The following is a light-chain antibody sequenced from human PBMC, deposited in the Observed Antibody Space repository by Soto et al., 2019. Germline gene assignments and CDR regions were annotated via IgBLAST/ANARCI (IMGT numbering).Light chain of an antibody. CDR3: QVWDISGDHQV. CDR2: DDY. CDR1: NIGSKN. Sequence: SYELTQGPSVSVAPGQTARITCGGNNIGSKNVHWYQQRPGQAPVLVVYDDYGRPSGIPERFSGSNSGNTATLTIIRVEAGDEADYYCQVWDISGDHQVFGGGTKLTFL. J-gene: IGLJ3*02. V-gene: IGLV3-21*02.